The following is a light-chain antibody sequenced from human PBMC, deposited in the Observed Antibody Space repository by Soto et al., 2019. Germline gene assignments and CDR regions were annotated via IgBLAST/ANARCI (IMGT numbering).Light chain of an antibody. CDR2: GTY. V-gene: IGLV1-44*01. CDR3: AAGDDSLNGVV. Sequence: QSVLTQPPSASGTPGQRVTLSCSGSSSNIGSNTVIWYQQFPGAAPKLLMYGTYQRPSGVPDRFSGSKSDTSASLAIRGLQSDDEADYYCAAGDDSLNGVVFGGGTKLTVL. J-gene: IGLJ3*02. CDR1: SSNIGSNT.